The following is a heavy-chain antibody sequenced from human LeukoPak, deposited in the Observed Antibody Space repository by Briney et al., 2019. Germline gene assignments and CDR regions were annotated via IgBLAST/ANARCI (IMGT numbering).Heavy chain of an antibody. J-gene: IGHJ4*02. CDR1: GFSFSGYA. Sequence: GGSLRLSCAASGFSFSGYAMNWVRQAPGKGLEWVSFIGIWNSPIHYADSVRGRFTISRDNAKNSIYLEMNSLRVEDTAVYYCARDRGNSIVGADFDSWGQGTLVTVSS. CDR2: IGIWNSPI. V-gene: IGHV3-48*01. CDR3: ARDRGNSIVGADFDS. D-gene: IGHD1-26*01.